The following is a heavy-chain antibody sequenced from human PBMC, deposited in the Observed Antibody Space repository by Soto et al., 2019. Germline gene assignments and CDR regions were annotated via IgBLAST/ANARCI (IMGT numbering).Heavy chain of an antibody. J-gene: IGHJ4*02. Sequence: QLQLQESGPGLVKPSETLSLTCTVSGGSISSSSYYWGWLRQPPGKGLEWIGSIYYSGSTYYNPSLKSGVTMAVDTSKNRFSLKLSSVTAADTAVYYCASPGSGVTTNFDSGGQGTLVTVSS. CDR1: GGSISSSSYY. D-gene: IGHD3-3*01. V-gene: IGHV4-39*01. CDR3: ASPGSGVTTNFDS. CDR2: IYYSGST.